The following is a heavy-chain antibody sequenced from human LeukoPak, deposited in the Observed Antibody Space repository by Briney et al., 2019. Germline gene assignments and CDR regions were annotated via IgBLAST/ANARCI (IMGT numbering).Heavy chain of an antibody. CDR1: GGSVSSGSYY. J-gene: IGHJ3*02. D-gene: IGHD1-26*01. CDR3: ARVGATYDAFDI. Sequence: SETLSLACTVSGGSVSSGSYYWSWIRQPPGKGLEWIGYIYYSGSTNYNPSLKSRATISVDTSKNQFSLKLSSVTAADTAVYYCARVGATYDAFDIWGQGTMVTVSS. CDR2: IYYSGST. V-gene: IGHV4-61*01.